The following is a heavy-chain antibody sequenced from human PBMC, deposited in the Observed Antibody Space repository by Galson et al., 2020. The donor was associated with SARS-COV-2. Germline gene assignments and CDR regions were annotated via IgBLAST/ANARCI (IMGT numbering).Heavy chain of an antibody. Sequence: RQMPGKGLEWMGIIYPGDSDSRYSPSFQGQVAISADKSISTAYLQWSSLKASDTAMYYCARRERGGYNHVFDYWGQGTLVTVSS. V-gene: IGHV5-51*01. D-gene: IGHD3-10*01. CDR2: IYPGDSDS. J-gene: IGHJ4*02. CDR3: ARRERGGYNHVFDY.